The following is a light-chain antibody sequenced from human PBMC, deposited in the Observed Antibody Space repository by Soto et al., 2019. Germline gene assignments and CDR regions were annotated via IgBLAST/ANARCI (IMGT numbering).Light chain of an antibody. V-gene: IGKV3-15*01. CDR3: QQYHNWPPRT. J-gene: IGKJ1*01. CDR2: GES. CDR1: QSVSSN. Sequence: IGMTQSPATLSVSAGERVTLSCRASQSVSSNLAWYQQKPGQAPRLHIYGESTRDTRIPARFSGGGSETHFTLIICDMPSVDFAVYSCQQYHNWPPRTFGQGTKVQIK.